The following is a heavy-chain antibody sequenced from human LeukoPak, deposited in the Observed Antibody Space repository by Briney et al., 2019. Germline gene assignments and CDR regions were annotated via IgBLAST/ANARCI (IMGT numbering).Heavy chain of an antibody. CDR2: INHSGST. V-gene: IGHV4-34*01. D-gene: IGHD1-26*01. J-gene: IGHJ4*02. CDR3: ARCFSGSYGY. Sequence: SETLSLTCAVYGGSFSGYYWSWIRQPPGKGLEWIGEINHSGSTNYNPSLKSRVTISVDTSKNQFSLKLSSVSAADTAVYYCARCFSGSYGYWGQGTLVTVSS. CDR1: GGSFSGYY.